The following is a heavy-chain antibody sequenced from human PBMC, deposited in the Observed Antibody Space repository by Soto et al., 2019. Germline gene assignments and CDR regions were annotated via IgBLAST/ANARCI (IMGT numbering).Heavy chain of an antibody. Sequence: QVQLQESGPGLVKPSETLSLTCTVSGGSISSYHWSWIRQSPGKGLEWIGYILKTGSTEYNPSLKSRVTKSLYTSKNQFSLTVSSMTAADTAVYYCAKFQTMVRGVHRGNWFDPWGQGTQGTVSS. CDR3: AKFQTMVRGVHRGNWFDP. D-gene: IGHD3-10*01. J-gene: IGHJ5*02. V-gene: IGHV4-4*08. CDR1: GGSISSYH. CDR2: ILKTGST.